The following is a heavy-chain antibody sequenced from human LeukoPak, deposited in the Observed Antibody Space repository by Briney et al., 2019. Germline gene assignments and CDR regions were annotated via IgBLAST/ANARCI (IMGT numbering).Heavy chain of an antibody. CDR2: ISGSDGST. CDR1: GFTFSSYS. Sequence: GGSLRLSCAASGFTFSSYSMNWVRQAPGKGLEWVSAISGSDGSTYFADSVKGRFTISRDNSKNTLYLQMNSLRAEDTAVYYCAKGLSTITTGGYYYMDVWGKGTTVTVSS. J-gene: IGHJ6*03. CDR3: AKGLSTITTGGYYYMDV. D-gene: IGHD4-11*01. V-gene: IGHV3-23*01.